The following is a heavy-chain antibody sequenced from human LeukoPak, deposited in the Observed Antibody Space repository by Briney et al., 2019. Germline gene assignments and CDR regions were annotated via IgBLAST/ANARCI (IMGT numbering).Heavy chain of an antibody. CDR2: IDPSDSYT. J-gene: IGHJ3*02. CDR1: GYSFTTYW. CDR3: ARQGGFYDNCGYNDAFDI. D-gene: IGHD3-22*01. V-gene: IGHV5-10-1*01. Sequence: GESLKISCKGSGYSFTTYWISWVRQMPGKGLEWMGRIDPSDSYTNYSPSFQGHVTISVDKSISTAYLQWSSLKASDTAMYYCARQGGFYDNCGYNDAFDIWGQGTVVTVSS.